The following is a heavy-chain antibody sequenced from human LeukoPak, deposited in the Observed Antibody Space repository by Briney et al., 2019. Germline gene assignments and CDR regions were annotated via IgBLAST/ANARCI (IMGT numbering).Heavy chain of an antibody. Sequence: GASVKVSCKASGGTFSSSAISWVRQAPGQGLEWMARIIPVLNIANYAQKFQGRATITADESTHTAFMELSSLISEDTAVYYCAVGQPADNWGQGTLVTVSS. CDR2: IIPVLNIA. D-gene: IGHD1-26*01. J-gene: IGHJ4*02. V-gene: IGHV1-69*04. CDR3: AVGQPADN. CDR1: GGTFSSSA.